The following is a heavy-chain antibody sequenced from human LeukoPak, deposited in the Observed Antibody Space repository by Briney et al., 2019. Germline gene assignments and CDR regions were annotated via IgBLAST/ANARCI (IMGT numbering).Heavy chain of an antibody. D-gene: IGHD4-11*01. Sequence: GGSLRLSCAASGFTFDDYAMHWVRQAPGKGLEWVSGINWNSGSVDYADSVKGRFTISRDNAKNSVFLQMNSLRAEDMALYYCAKSGEYSHTYGAFDIWGQGTLVTVSS. J-gene: IGHJ3*02. CDR2: INWNSGSV. CDR1: GFTFDDYA. V-gene: IGHV3-9*03. CDR3: AKSGEYSHTYGAFDI.